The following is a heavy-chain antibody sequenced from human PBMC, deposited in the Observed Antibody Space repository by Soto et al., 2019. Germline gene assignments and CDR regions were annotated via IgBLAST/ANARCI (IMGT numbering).Heavy chain of an antibody. J-gene: IGHJ6*02. D-gene: IGHD6-13*01. Sequence: PGESLKISCKGSGYSFTSYWIGWVRQMPGKGLEWMGIIYPGDSDTRYSPSFQGQVTISADKSISTAYLQWSSLKASDTAMYYCAGTGAAGKYYYGMDVWGQGTTVTVSS. CDR1: GYSFTSYW. CDR2: IYPGDSDT. V-gene: IGHV5-51*01. CDR3: AGTGAAGKYYYGMDV.